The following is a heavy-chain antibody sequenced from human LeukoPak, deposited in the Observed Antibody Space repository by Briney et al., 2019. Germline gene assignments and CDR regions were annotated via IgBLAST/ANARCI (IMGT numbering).Heavy chain of an antibody. CDR2: IYYSGST. CDR3: ARAAGSSSFPGGFDY. D-gene: IGHD6-6*01. V-gene: IGHV4-30-4*07. CDR1: GGSISSGGYS. Sequence: KPSQTLSLTCAVSGGSISSGGYSWSWIRQPPGKGLEWIGYIYYSGSTYYNPSPKSRVTISVHTSKKQFSLKLSSVTAADTAVYYCARAAGSSSFPGGFDYWGQGTLVTVSS. J-gene: IGHJ4*02.